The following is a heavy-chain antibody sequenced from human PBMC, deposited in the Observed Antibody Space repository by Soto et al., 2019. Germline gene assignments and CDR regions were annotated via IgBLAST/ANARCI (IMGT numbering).Heavy chain of an antibody. V-gene: IGHV3-21*01. CDR3: ARDEPVGVVVPVRLDY. J-gene: IGHJ4*02. CDR2: ISSSSSYI. CDR1: GFTFSSYS. Sequence: GGSLRLSCAASGFTFSSYSMNWVRQAPGKGLEWVSSISSSSSYIYYADSVKGRFTISRDNAKNSLYLQMNSLRAEDTAVYYCARDEPVGVVVPVRLDYWGQGTLVTVSS. D-gene: IGHD2-2*01.